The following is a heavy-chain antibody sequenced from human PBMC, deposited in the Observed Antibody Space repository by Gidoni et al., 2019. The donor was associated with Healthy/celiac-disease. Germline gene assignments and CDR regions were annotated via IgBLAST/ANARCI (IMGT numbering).Heavy chain of an antibody. Sequence: EVQLVETGRGLLKHGGSLRLSCAASGFTVSSNYMSLVRQAPGKGLEWVSVISSGGSTYYADSVKGRFTISRDNSKNTLYLQMNSLRAEDTAVYYCARELQSYYDSSYYFDYWGQGTLVTVSS. CDR1: GFTVSSNY. CDR2: ISSGGST. CDR3: ARELQSYYDSSYYFDY. J-gene: IGHJ4*02. D-gene: IGHD3-22*01. V-gene: IGHV3-53*02.